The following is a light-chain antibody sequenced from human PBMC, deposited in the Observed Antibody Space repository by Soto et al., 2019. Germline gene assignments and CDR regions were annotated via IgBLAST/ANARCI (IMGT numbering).Light chain of an antibody. CDR1: TSDVGSYNL. CDR3: CSYATPRQ. Sequence: QSALTQPASVSGSPGQSITISCTGTTSDVGSYNLVSWYQQHPGKAPKLIIYEVSERPSGVSTRFSGSKSGNMASLTISGLQAEDEAEYYCCSYATPRQFGGGTNLTVL. V-gene: IGLV2-23*02. CDR2: EVS. J-gene: IGLJ2*01.